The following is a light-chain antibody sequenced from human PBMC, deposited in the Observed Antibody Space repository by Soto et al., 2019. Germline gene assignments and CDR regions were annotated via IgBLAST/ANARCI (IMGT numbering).Light chain of an antibody. V-gene: IGLV2-8*01. CDR1: SSDVGRYNY. Sequence: QSVLTQPPSASGSPGQSVTISCIGTSSDVGRYNYVSWYQHHPGKAPKLIIYEVTKRPSGVPDRFSGSKSGNTASLTVSGLQAEDEADYYCSSYSSSSTNYVFGTGTKV. CDR2: EVT. CDR3: SSYSSSSTNYV. J-gene: IGLJ1*01.